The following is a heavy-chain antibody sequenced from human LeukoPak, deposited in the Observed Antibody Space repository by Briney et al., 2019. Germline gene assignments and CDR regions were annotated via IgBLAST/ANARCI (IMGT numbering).Heavy chain of an antibody. Sequence: PSETLSLTCTVSGGSISSYYWSWIRQPPGKALEWIGYIYYSGNSDYNPSLKSRVTISIDTSKNHFSLNLRSVTAADTAVYYCARGPSSSWSGYYFDYWGQGTLVTVSS. CDR1: GGSISSYY. J-gene: IGHJ4*02. V-gene: IGHV4-59*01. CDR2: IYYSGNS. D-gene: IGHD6-13*01. CDR3: ARGPSSSWSGYYFDY.